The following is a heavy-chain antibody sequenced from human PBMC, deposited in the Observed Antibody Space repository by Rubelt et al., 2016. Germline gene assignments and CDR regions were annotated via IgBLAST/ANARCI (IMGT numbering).Heavy chain of an antibody. CDR1: GGSFSGYY. Sequence: QVQLQQWGAGLLKPSETLSLTCAVYGGSFSGYYWSWIRQPPVKGLEGIGEINHSGSTNYNPSLKIPVTISVDTSKNQCSLKLRSVNAANTAVYYCANGDYWGQGTLVTVSS. J-gene: IGHJ4*02. CDR2: INHSGST. CDR3: ANGDY. V-gene: IGHV4-34*01.